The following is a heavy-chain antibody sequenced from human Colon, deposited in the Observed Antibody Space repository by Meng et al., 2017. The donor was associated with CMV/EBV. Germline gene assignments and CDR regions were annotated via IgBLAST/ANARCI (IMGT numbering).Heavy chain of an antibody. CDR2: INPNSGGT. J-gene: IGHJ6*02. Sequence: ASVKVSCKASGYTFTSYYIHWVRQAPGQGLEWMGWINPNSGGTNYAQKFQGRVTMTRDTSISTAYMELSRLRSDDTAVYYCARVRPDEIVVVPAPGYYYYYGMDVWGQGTTVTVSS. CDR1: GYTFTSYY. D-gene: IGHD2-2*01. CDR3: ARVRPDEIVVVPAPGYYYYYGMDV. V-gene: IGHV1-2*02.